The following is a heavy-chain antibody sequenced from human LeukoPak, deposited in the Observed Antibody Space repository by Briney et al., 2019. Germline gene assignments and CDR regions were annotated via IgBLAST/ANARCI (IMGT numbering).Heavy chain of an antibody. J-gene: IGHJ5*02. V-gene: IGHV1-18*01. CDR3: ASWGDGDLQGWFDP. Sequence: ASVKVSCKASGYTFTSYGISWVRQAPGQGLEWMGWISAYNGNTNYAQKLQGRVTMTTDTSTSTAYMELRSLRSDDTAVYYCASWGDGDLQGWFDPWGQGTLVTVSS. CDR2: ISAYNGNT. D-gene: IGHD4-17*01. CDR1: GYTFTSYG.